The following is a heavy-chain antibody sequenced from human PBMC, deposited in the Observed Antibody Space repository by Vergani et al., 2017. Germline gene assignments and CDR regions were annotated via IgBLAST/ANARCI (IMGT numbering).Heavy chain of an antibody. J-gene: IGHJ6*02. CDR2: IYHSGST. D-gene: IGHD1-20*01. CDR3: ARFLTGTTIYHYYGMDV. Sequence: QVQLQESGPGLVKPSGTLSLTCAVSGGSISSSNWWSWVRQPPGKGLEWIEEIYHSGSTNYNPSLKSRVTISVDKSKNQFSLKLSSVTAADTAVYYCARFLTGTTIYHYYGMDVWGQGTTVTVSS. V-gene: IGHV4-4*02. CDR1: GGSISSSNW.